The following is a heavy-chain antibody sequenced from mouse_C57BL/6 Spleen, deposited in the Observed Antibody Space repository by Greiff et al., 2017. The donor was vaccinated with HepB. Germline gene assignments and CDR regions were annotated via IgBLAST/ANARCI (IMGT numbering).Heavy chain of an antibody. J-gene: IGHJ4*01. CDR3: AVILRYDAMDY. CDR2: INPSNGGT. D-gene: IGHD1-1*01. Sequence: QVQLQQSGTELVKPGASVKLSCKASGYTFTSYWMHWVKQRPGQGLEWIGNINPSNGGTNYNEKFKSKTTLTVDKSSSTAYMQLSSLTSEDSAVYYCAVILRYDAMDYWGQGTSVTVSS. CDR1: GYTFTSYW. V-gene: IGHV1-53*01.